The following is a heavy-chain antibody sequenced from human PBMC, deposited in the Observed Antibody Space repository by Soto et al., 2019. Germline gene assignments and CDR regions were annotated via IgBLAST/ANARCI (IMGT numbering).Heavy chain of an antibody. V-gene: IGHV5-10-1*01. CDR1: GYTFTTFW. CDR2: IDPGDTYA. J-gene: IGHJ5*02. CDR3: AISCCTTTTCDSWFDP. Sequence: PGESLKISCTGFGYTFTTFWISWVRQMPGKGPEWMGRIDPGDTYATYSPAFQGHVTISADKATSTAYLQWSSLKASNTAMYVCAISCCTTTTCDSWFDPWGQGTLVTVSS. D-gene: IGHD2-2*01.